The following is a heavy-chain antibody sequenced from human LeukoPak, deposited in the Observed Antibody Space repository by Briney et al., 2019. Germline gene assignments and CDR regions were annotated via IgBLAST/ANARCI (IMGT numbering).Heavy chain of an antibody. V-gene: IGHV1-18*01. J-gene: IGHJ6*02. D-gene: IGHD4-11*01. CDR3: AREVTHHVYYGMDV. CDR1: GYTFINYD. CDR2: ISAYNGNT. Sequence: GASVKVPCKASGYTFINYDIRWARQAPGQGLEWMGWISAYNGNTNYAQKFQGRVTMTTDTSTSTAYMELRSLRSDDTAVYFCAREVTHHVYYGMDVWGQGTTVTVSS.